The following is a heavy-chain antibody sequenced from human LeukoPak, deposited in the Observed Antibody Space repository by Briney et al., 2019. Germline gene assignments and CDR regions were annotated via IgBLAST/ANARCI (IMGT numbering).Heavy chain of an antibody. Sequence: GGSLRLSCAASGFTFSSYWMHWVRQAPGKGLVWVSRINSDGSSTNYADSVKGRFTISRDNAKNTLYLQMNSLRAEDTAVYYCARSPVLGYSYGYFGWFDPWGQGTLVTVSS. CDR3: ARSPVLGYSYGYFGWFDP. V-gene: IGHV3-74*01. J-gene: IGHJ5*02. CDR1: GFTFSSYW. D-gene: IGHD5-18*01. CDR2: INSDGSST.